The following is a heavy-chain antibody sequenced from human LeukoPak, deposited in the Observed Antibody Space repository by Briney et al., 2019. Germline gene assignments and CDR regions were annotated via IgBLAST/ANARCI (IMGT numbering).Heavy chain of an antibody. CDR3: ARDSSHYLGSSDY. CDR2: ISESGDVT. CDR1: GFTFSNYP. D-gene: IGHD6-6*01. V-gene: IGHV3-23*01. J-gene: IGHJ4*02. Sequence: GGSLRLSCEAAGFTFSNYPMSWVRQAPGRGLEWVSVISESGDVTHYADAMKGRFTISRDNAKSTLNMQMNSLRAEDTAIYYCARDSSHYLGSSDYWGQGTLVTVSA.